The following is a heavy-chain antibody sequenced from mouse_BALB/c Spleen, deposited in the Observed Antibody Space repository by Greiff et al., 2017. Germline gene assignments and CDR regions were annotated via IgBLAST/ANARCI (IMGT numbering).Heavy chain of an antibody. CDR2: ISSGSSTI. CDR3: ARELYYGSPWYFDV. D-gene: IGHD1-1*01. Sequence: EVKLVESGGGLVQPGGSRKLSCAASGFTFSSFGMHWVRQAPEKGLEWVAYISSGSSTIYYADTVKGRFTISRDNPKNTLFLQMTSLRSEDTAMYYCARELYYGSPWYFDVWGAGTTVTVSS. J-gene: IGHJ1*01. V-gene: IGHV5-17*02. CDR1: GFTFSSFG.